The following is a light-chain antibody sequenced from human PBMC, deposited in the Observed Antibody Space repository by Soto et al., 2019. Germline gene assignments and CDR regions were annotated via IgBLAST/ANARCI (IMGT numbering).Light chain of an antibody. CDR1: QGISGY. V-gene: IGKV1-9*01. CDR3: QQLNSYLPFT. CDR2: AAS. Sequence: DIQLTQSPSFLSASVGDRVTITCRASQGISGYLAWYQQKPGKAPKLLIYAASTLQSGVPSRFSGSGSGTEFTLTISSLQPEDFATYYCQQLNSYLPFTFGPGTKVDIK. J-gene: IGKJ3*01.